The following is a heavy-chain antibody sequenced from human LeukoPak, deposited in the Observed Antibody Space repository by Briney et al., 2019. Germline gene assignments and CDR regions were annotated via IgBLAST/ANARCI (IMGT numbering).Heavy chain of an antibody. CDR3: AREMMVVPAALGAFDY. D-gene: IGHD2-2*01. V-gene: IGHV1-46*01. Sequence: ASVKVSCKASGYTFTSYGISWVRQAPGQGLEWMGTTNPISGSTTYAQKFQGRVTMTRDTSTSTVYMELSSLRSEDTAVYYCAREMMVVPAALGAFDYWGQGTLVTVSS. CDR2: TNPISGST. CDR1: GYTFTSYG. J-gene: IGHJ4*02.